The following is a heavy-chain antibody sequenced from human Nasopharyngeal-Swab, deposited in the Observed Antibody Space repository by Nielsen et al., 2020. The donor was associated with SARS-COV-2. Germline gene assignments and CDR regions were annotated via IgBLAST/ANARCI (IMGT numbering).Heavy chain of an antibody. J-gene: IGHJ6*03. Sequence: SETLSLTCDVYGGSSSGYTWSWIRQPPGKGLEWIGEINHSGSPNYNPSLKSRVTISVDMSKRQFSLKLSSVTAADTAVYYCARGGYNDFWSGYRNHNWFYMDVWGKGTMVTVSS. CDR3: ARGGYNDFWSGYRNHNWFYMDV. V-gene: IGHV4-34*01. CDR1: GGSSSGYT. D-gene: IGHD3-3*01. CDR2: INHSGSP.